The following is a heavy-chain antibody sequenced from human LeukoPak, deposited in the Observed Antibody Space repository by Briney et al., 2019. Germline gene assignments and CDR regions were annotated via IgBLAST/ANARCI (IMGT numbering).Heavy chain of an antibody. CDR2: IRYDGSNK. CDR3: AREEGQLPWDYYYYYMDV. V-gene: IGHV3-30*02. Sequence: GGSLRLSCAASGFTFSSYGMHWVRQAPGKGLEWVAFIRYDGSNKYYADSVKGRFTISRDNSKNTLYLQMNSLRAEDTAVYYCAREEGQLPWDYYYYYMDVWGKGTTVTVSS. J-gene: IGHJ6*03. D-gene: IGHD2-2*01. CDR1: GFTFSSYG.